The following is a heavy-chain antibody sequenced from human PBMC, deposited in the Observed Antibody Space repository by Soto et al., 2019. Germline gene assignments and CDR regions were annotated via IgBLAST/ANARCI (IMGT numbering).Heavy chain of an antibody. D-gene: IGHD2-15*01. Sequence: QVQLVQSGAEVKKPGASVNVACRASGYRFIYYPIHWVRQAPGQRLEWMGGINLGNGNTQYSQKFQGRVTVTGDTSASTVYMELSSLRFDDTGIYYCAREPLCGGKCYDNYFDPWGQGTLVNVSS. J-gene: IGHJ5*02. CDR1: GYRFIYYP. CDR3: AREPLCGGKCYDNYFDP. V-gene: IGHV1-3*01. CDR2: INLGNGNT.